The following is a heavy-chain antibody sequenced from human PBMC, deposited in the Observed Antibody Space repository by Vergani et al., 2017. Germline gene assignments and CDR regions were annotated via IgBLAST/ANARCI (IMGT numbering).Heavy chain of an antibody. D-gene: IGHD6-13*01. V-gene: IGHV4-59*01. CDR1: GGSISSYY. J-gene: IGHJ5*02. CDR3: ARDTGGPGIAAATGFDP. CDR2: IYYSGST. Sequence: QVQLQESGPGLVKPSETLSLTCTVSGGSISSYYWSWIRQPPGKGLEWIGYIYYSGSTNYNPSLKSRVTISVDTSQNQFSLKLSSVTAADTAVYYCARDTGGPGIAAATGFDPWGQGTLVTVSS.